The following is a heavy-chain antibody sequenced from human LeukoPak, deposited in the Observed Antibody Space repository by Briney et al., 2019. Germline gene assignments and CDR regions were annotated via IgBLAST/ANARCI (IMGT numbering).Heavy chain of an antibody. Sequence: SQTLSLTCTVSGGSISSGSYYWSWIRQPAGMGLEWIGRIYTSGSTNYNPSLKSRVTISVDTSKNQFSLKLSSVTAADTAVYYCARDPLGIAVAGSFYYYYYGMDVWGQGTTVTVSS. CDR3: ARDPLGIAVAGSFYYYYYGMDV. J-gene: IGHJ6*02. V-gene: IGHV4-61*02. CDR2: IYTSGST. D-gene: IGHD6-19*01. CDR1: GGSISSGSYY.